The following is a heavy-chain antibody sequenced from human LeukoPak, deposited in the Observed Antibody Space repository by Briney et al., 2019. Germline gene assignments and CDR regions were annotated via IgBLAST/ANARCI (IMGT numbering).Heavy chain of an antibody. Sequence: PGGSLRLSCAASGFTFSSYWMSWVRQAPGKGLEWVANIKKDGSEKYYVDSVKGRFTISRDNAKTSLYLQMNSLRAEDTAVYYCAKFAYHLPFDHWGQGTLVTVFS. J-gene: IGHJ4*02. CDR2: IKKDGSEK. D-gene: IGHD2-2*01. CDR3: AKFAYHLPFDH. CDR1: GFTFSSYW. V-gene: IGHV3-7*03.